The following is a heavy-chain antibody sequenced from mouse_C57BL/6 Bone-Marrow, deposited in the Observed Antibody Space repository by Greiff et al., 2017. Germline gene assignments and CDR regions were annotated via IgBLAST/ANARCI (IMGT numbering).Heavy chain of an antibody. CDR3: ARGDDYDLAWFAY. CDR2: IDPSDSET. CDR1: GYTFTSYW. J-gene: IGHJ3*01. Sequence: QVQLQQPGAELVRPGSSVKLSCKASGYTFTSYWMHWVKQRPIQGLEWIGNIDPSDSETHYNQKFKDKATLTVDKSSSTAYMQLSSLTSEDSAVYYCARGDDYDLAWFAYCGQGTLVTVSA. V-gene: IGHV1-52*01. D-gene: IGHD2-4*01.